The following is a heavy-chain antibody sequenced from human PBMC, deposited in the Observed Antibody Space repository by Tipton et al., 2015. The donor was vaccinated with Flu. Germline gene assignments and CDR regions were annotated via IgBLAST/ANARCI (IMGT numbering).Heavy chain of an antibody. D-gene: IGHD1-26*01. CDR2: IIQGGNA. J-gene: IGHJ3*02. CDR3: ARALNSGREYTFDI. Sequence: TLFLTCTVSGYFISSGYYWGWIRQSPGTGLQWIATIIQGGNAYYNPSLRSRVTISVDTTKNLFSLNLSSVTATDTAVYYCARALNSGREYTFDIWGRGTVVTVSS. CDR1: GYFISSGYY. V-gene: IGHV4-38-2*02.